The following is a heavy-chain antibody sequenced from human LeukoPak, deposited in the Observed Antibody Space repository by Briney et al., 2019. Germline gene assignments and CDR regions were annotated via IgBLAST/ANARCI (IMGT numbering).Heavy chain of an antibody. Sequence: GGSLRLSCAASGFTFSSYAMSWVRQAPGKGLEWFSAISGSDGSTYYADSVKGRFTISRDNSKNTLYLQMNSLRAEDTAVYYCAKDTKDYDFWSGYYTDAAFDIWGQGTMVTVSS. CDR3: AKDTKDYDFWSGYYTDAAFDI. CDR1: GFTFSSYA. D-gene: IGHD3-3*01. V-gene: IGHV3-23*01. J-gene: IGHJ3*02. CDR2: ISGSDGST.